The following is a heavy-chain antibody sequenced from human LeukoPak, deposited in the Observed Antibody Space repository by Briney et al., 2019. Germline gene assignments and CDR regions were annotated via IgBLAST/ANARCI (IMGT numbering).Heavy chain of an antibody. Sequence: GGSLRLSCAASGFTFSSYAMHWVRQAPGKGLEWVAVISYDGSNKYCADSVKGRFTISRDNSKNTLYLQMNSLRAEDTAVYYCARDRVVITLNYFDYWGQGTLVTVSS. D-gene: IGHD3-22*01. CDR2: ISYDGSNK. CDR3: ARDRVVITLNYFDY. CDR1: GFTFSSYA. J-gene: IGHJ4*02. V-gene: IGHV3-30-3*01.